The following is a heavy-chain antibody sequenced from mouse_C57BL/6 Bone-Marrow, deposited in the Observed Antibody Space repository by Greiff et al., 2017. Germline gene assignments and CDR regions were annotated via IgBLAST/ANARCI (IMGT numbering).Heavy chain of an antibody. CDR2: ISAGGSYT. J-gene: IGHJ4*01. V-gene: IGHV5-4*01. CDR1: GFTFSSYA. Sequence: DVMLVESGGGLVKPGGSLKLSCAASGFTFSSYAMSWVRQTPEKRLEWVATISAGGSYTYYPDNVKGRFTISRDNAKNNLYLQMSQLKSEDTAMYYCAREGYYSNYGYAMDDWGQGTTVTVSS. D-gene: IGHD2-5*01. CDR3: AREGYYSNYGYAMDD.